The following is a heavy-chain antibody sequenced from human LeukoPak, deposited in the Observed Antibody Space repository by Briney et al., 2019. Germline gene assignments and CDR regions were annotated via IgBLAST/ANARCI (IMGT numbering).Heavy chain of an antibody. D-gene: IGHD3-3*01. CDR2: ISNSSSYI. CDR1: GFTFSSYS. V-gene: IGHV3-21*01. CDR3: ARDNGGYYESSTSQGF. Sequence: GGSLTLSCAASGFTFSSYSMKWVRQAPGKGLEWVSSISNSSSYIYYADSVKGRFTISRDNAKNSLCLQMNSLRAEDTAVYYCARDNGGYYESSTSQGFWGQGTLVTVPS. J-gene: IGHJ4*02.